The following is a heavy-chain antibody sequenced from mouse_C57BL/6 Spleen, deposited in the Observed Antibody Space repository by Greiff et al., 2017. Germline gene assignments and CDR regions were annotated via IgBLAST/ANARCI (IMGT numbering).Heavy chain of an antibody. J-gene: IGHJ3*01. Sequence: EVMLVESGGGLVKPGGSLKLSCAASGFTFSSYAMSWVRQTPEKRLEWVATISDGGSYTYYPDNVKGRFTISRDNAKNNLYLQMSHLKSEDTAMYYCAREDSPFAYWGQGTLVTVSA. V-gene: IGHV5-4*01. CDR3: AREDSPFAY. CDR1: GFTFSSYA. CDR2: ISDGGSYT.